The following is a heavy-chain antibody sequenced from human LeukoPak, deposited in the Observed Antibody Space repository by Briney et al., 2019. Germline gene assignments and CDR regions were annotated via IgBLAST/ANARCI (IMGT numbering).Heavy chain of an antibody. J-gene: IGHJ4*02. D-gene: IGHD5-24*01. V-gene: IGHV3-9*01. CDR1: GFTFDDYA. CDR2: ISWNSGSM. Sequence: PGRSLRLSCAASGFTFDDYAMHWVRQAPGKGLEWVSGISWNSGSMVYADSVKGRFTISRDNAKNSLYLQMNSPRAEDTALYYCAKMAVKERGYFDYWGQGTLVTVSS. CDR3: AKMAVKERGYFDY.